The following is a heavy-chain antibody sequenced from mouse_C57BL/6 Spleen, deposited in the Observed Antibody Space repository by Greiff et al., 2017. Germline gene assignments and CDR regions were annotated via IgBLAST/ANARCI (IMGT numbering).Heavy chain of an antibody. CDR2: ISSGGDYI. J-gene: IGHJ4*01. D-gene: IGHD2-4*01. CDR1: GFTFSSYA. Sequence: EVQLQESGEGLVKPGGSLKLSCAASGFTFSSYAMSWVRQTPEKRLEWVAYISSGGDYIYYADTVKGRFTISRDNARNTLYLQMSSLKSEDTAMYYCTRNDYDEDAMDYWGQGTSVTVSS. CDR3: TRNDYDEDAMDY. V-gene: IGHV5-9-1*02.